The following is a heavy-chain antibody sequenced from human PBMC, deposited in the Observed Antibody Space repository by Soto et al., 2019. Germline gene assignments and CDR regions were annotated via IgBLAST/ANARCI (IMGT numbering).Heavy chain of an antibody. CDR3: ASLRTAVAGTWTFDY. CDR1: GGSVSSGSYY. J-gene: IGHJ4*02. Sequence: PSETLSLTCTVSGGSVSSGSYYWSWIRQPPGKGLEWIGYIYYSGSTNYNPSLKSRVTISVDTSKNQFSLKLSSVTAADTAVYYCASLRTAVAGTWTFDYWGQGTLVTVSS. V-gene: IGHV4-61*01. CDR2: IYYSGST. D-gene: IGHD6-19*01.